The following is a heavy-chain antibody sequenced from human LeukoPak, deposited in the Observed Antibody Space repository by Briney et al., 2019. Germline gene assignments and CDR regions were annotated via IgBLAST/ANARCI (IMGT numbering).Heavy chain of an antibody. V-gene: IGHV3-66*01. CDR1: GFTVSSNY. CDR3: ARVPAEGWFGEHEYYYYYYGMDV. D-gene: IGHD3-10*01. Sequence: PGGSLRLSCAASGFTVSSNYMSWVRQAPGKGLEWVSVIYSGGSTYYADSVKGRFTISRDNSKNTLYLQMNSLRAEDTAVYYCARVPAEGWFGEHEYYYYYYGMDVWGQGTTVTVSS. CDR2: IYSGGST. J-gene: IGHJ6*02.